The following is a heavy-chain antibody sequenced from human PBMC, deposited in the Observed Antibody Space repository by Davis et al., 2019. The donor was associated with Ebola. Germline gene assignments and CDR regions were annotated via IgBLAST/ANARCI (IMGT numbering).Heavy chain of an antibody. V-gene: IGHV3-7*03. J-gene: IGHJ6*02. CDR2: IKEDGSEK. CDR1: EFSFRNYW. CDR3: ARGSRNMDV. Sequence: GESLKISCAASEFSFRNYWMSWVRQAPGKGLEWVAKIKEDGSEKLEVDSVKGRFTISRDNAKDSLYLQMNSLRAEDTAVYYCARGSRNMDVWGQGTTVTVSS.